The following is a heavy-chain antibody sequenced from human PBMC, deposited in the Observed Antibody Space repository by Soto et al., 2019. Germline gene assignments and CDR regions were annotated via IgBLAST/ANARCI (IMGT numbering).Heavy chain of an antibody. J-gene: IGHJ5*02. V-gene: IGHV3-7*01. Sequence: GGSLRLSCVASEFTLSNHWMTWVRQAPGKGLEWVANINQDGSEKYYVDSVKGRFTISRDNAKNSLFLQMSSLRAEDTAVYYCARNHQYSSGWYYAGWFDPWGQGTLVTVSS. CDR1: EFTLSNHW. CDR2: INQDGSEK. D-gene: IGHD6-19*01. CDR3: ARNHQYSSGWYYAGWFDP.